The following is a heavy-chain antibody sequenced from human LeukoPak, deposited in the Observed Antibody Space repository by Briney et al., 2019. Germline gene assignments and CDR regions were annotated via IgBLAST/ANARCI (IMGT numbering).Heavy chain of an antibody. CDR1: GGSISSYY. CDR2: IYYSGST. CDR3: ARRFGSSWVGFDY. Sequence: PSETLSLTCTVSGGSISSYYWSWIRQPPGKGLEWIGYIYYSGSTNYNPSLKSRVTISVYTSKNQFSLKLSSVTAADTAVYYCARRFGSSWVGFDYWGQGTLVTVSS. J-gene: IGHJ4*02. V-gene: IGHV4-59*08. D-gene: IGHD6-13*01.